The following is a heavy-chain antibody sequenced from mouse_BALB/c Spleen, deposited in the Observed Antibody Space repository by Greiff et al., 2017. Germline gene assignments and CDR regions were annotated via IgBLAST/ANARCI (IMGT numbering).Heavy chain of an antibody. D-gene: IGHD1-2*01. CDR3: ARDGPVLRLRYYAMDY. Sequence: DVKLVESGGGLVQPGGSLRLSCATSGFTFTDYYMSWVRQPPGKALEWLGFIRNKANGYTTEYSASVKGRFTISRDNSQSILYLQMNTLRAEDSATYYCARDGPVLRLRYYAMDYWGQGTSVTVSS. J-gene: IGHJ4*01. CDR1: GFTFTDYY. V-gene: IGHV7-3*02. CDR2: IRNKANGYTT.